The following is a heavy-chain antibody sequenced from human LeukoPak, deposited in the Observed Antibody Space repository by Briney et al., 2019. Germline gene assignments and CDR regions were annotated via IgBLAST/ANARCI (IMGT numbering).Heavy chain of an antibody. CDR1: GGTFDNYI. J-gene: IGHJ4*02. CDR3: AKEPEGLTTESH. Sequence: SVKVSCKTSGGTFDNYIISWVRQAPGQGLEWVGTIILILDIANYAQKFQGRVAITADTSTSTAYMELSNLGSEDTAVYFCAKEPEGLTTESHWGQGTLVAVSS. V-gene: IGHV1-69*04. D-gene: IGHD1-14*01. CDR2: IILILDIA.